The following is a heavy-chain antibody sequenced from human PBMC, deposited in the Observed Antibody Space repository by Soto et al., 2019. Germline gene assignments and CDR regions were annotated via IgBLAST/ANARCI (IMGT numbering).Heavy chain of an antibody. CDR1: GASISSGW. Sequence: SETLALTCAVSGASISSGWWTWVRQPPGKGLEWIGETLYSGRTNYNSSLNSRVTISIDKSKKQFSLNLSSVTAADTAVYYCSSRVTDAPTWGQGTLVTVSS. CDR2: TLYSGRT. V-gene: IGHV4-4*02. CDR3: SSRVTDAPT. J-gene: IGHJ5*02. D-gene: IGHD3-10*01.